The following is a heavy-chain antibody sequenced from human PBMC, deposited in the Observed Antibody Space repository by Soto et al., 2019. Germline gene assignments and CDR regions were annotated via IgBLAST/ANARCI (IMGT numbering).Heavy chain of an antibody. CDR1: GGSISSGDYY. J-gene: IGHJ4*02. CDR2: IYYSGST. D-gene: IGHD3-9*01. Sequence: QVQLQESGPGLVKPSQTLSLTCTVSGGSISSGDYYWSWIRQPPGKGLEWIGYIYYSGSTYYNPSLKSRVTISVDTSKNQFSLKLSSVTAADTAVYYCAREGPVRYFDWFTGDYYFDYWGQGTLVTVSS. CDR3: AREGPVRYFDWFTGDYYFDY. V-gene: IGHV4-30-4*01.